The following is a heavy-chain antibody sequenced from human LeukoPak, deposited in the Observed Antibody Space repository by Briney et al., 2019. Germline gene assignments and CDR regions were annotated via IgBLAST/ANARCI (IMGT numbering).Heavy chain of an antibody. CDR2: INPNSGGT. CDR1: GYTFTGYY. Sequence: ASVKVSCKASGYTFTGYYMNWVRQAPGQGLEWMGWINPNSGGTNYAQKFQGRVTMTRDTSISTAYMELSRLRSEDTAVYYCARGVPRYCRSPGRAAASICGVYWGQGTLVTVSS. D-gene: IGHD2-2*01. CDR3: ARGVPRYCRSPGRAAASICGVY. V-gene: IGHV1-2*02. J-gene: IGHJ4*02.